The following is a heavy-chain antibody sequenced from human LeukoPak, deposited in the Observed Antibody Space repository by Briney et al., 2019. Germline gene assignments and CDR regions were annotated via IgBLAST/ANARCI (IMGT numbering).Heavy chain of an antibody. CDR3: AKAFRGVVVPDFDY. V-gene: IGHV3-23*01. Sequence: GGSLRLSCAASGFTFSSYAMHWVRQAPGKGLEWVSSISGSGGITNYVDSVKGRFTISRDNSENTLYLQMNSLRAEDTAVYYCAKAFRGVVVPDFDYWGQGTLVTVSS. J-gene: IGHJ4*02. CDR2: ISGSGGIT. CDR1: GFTFSSYA. D-gene: IGHD3-16*02.